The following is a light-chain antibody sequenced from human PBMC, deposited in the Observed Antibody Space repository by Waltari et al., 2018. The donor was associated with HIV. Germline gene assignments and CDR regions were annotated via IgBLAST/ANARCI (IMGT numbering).Light chain of an antibody. CDR1: QSISTS. CDR3: QQSYSYPLT. J-gene: IGKJ3*01. CDR2: TAA. V-gene: IGKV1-39*01. Sequence: DLQMTQSPSSLSASVGDRVTISCRTSQSISTSLNWEQQKRGKAPEHLIHTAATLKTGVPSRFRGSGSGTDLTLTISSRQVEDFATYYCQQSYSYPLTFGPGTKVDIK.